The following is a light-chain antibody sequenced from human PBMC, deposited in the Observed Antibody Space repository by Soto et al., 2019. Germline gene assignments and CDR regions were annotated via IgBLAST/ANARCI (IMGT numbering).Light chain of an antibody. V-gene: IGKV3-20*01. Sequence: EIVLTQSPGTLSLSPGERANLSCRASQSVSSSYLAWYQQKPGQAPRLLIYGASSRATGIPDRFSVSASGTDFTLTISRLEPEDFAVYYCQHYGTSALFGPGTKVDIK. CDR1: QSVSSSY. CDR2: GAS. J-gene: IGKJ3*01. CDR3: QHYGTSAL.